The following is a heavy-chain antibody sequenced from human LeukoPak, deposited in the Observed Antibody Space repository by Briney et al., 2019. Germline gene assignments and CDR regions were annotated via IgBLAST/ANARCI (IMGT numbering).Heavy chain of an antibody. CDR3: ARESQEKYYFDY. CDR2: IYYSGST. CDR1: GGSISSYY. D-gene: IGHD5-24*01. Sequence: SETLSLTCTVSGGSISSYYWSWIRQPPGKGLEWIGYIYYSGSTNYNPSLKSRVTISVDTSKNQFSLKLSSGTAADTAVYYCARESQEKYYFDYWGQGTLVTVSS. V-gene: IGHV4-59*12. J-gene: IGHJ4*02.